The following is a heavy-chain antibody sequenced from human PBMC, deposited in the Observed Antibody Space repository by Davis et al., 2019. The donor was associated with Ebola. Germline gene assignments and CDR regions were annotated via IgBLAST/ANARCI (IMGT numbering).Heavy chain of an antibody. CDR2: IYYSGST. CDR1: GGSISSSSYY. CDR3: ATRRDFWSGYSHFDY. D-gene: IGHD3-3*01. Sequence: SETLSLTCTVSGGSISSSSYYWGWIRQPPGKGLEWIGSIYYSGSTYYNPSLKSRVTISVDTSKNQFSLKLSSVTAADTAVYYCATRRDFWSGYSHFDYWGQGTLVTVSS. J-gene: IGHJ4*02. V-gene: IGHV4-39*01.